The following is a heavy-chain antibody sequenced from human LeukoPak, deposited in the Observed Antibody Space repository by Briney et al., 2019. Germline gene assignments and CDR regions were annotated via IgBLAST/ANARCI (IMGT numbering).Heavy chain of an antibody. J-gene: IGHJ4*02. Sequence: GASVKVSCKASGYTFTGYYMHWVRQAPRQGLEWMGWLNPNSGGINYAQKFQGRVTMTRDTSISTAYMELSRLTSDDTAVYYCATRHYYDSSSYQRNSEYWGQGTLVTVSS. D-gene: IGHD3-22*01. CDR3: ATRHYYDSSSYQRNSEY. CDR1: GYTFTGYY. CDR2: LNPNSGGI. V-gene: IGHV1-2*02.